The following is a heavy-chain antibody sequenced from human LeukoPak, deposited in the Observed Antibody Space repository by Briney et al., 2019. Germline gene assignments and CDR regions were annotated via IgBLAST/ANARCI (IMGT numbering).Heavy chain of an antibody. CDR3: ARGGSSWEYFYYGMDV. V-gene: IGHV6-1*01. CDR1: GDSVSSNSAA. J-gene: IGHJ6*02. CDR2: AYYRSKWYN. Sequence: SQTLSLTCAISGDSVSSNSAAWNWIRQSPSRGLEWLGRAYYRSKWYNDHAVSVKSRITVNPDTSKNQFSLQLNSVTPEDTAVYYCARGGSSWEYFYYGMDVWGQGTTVTVSS. D-gene: IGHD6-13*01.